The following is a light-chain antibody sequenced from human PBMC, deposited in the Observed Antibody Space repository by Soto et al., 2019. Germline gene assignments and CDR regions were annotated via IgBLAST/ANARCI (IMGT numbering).Light chain of an antibody. CDR1: SSNIGAGYE. Sequence: QSVLTQPPSVSGAPGQRVTISCTGTSSNIGAGYEVHWYQQLPGTAPKLLVSGNGNRPSGVPDRMSASKSGTSASLAITGLQAEDEGHYYCSAYTARSTLVFGGGTKVTVL. CDR2: GNG. V-gene: IGLV1-40*01. CDR3: SAYTARSTLV. J-gene: IGLJ3*02.